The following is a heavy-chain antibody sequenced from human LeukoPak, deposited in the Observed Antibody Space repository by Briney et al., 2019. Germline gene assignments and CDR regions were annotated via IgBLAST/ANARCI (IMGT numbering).Heavy chain of an antibody. CDR2: IKRDGSEK. CDR3: ARDRGECTNGVCYYHDFDY. V-gene: IGHV3-7*01. D-gene: IGHD2-8*01. CDR1: GFTFSSYW. Sequence: GGSLRLSCAASGFTFSSYWMTWVRQAPGKGLEWVANIKRDGSEKYYVDSVEGRFTISRDNAKNSLSLHMNSLRAEDTAVYYCARDRGECTNGVCYYHDFDYWGQGTLVTVSS. J-gene: IGHJ4*02.